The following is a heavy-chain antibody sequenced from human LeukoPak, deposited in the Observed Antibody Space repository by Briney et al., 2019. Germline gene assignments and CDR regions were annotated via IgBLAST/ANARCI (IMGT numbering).Heavy chain of an antibody. D-gene: IGHD3-22*01. V-gene: IGHV4-61*02. CDR2: IYTSGST. CDR3: ARNDYDSSGYYSDY. J-gene: IGHJ4*02. Sequence: SQTLSLTCTVSGGSISSGSYYWSWIRQPAGKGLEWIVSIYTSGSTNYNPSLKSRVTISVDTSKNQFSLKLSSVTAADTAVYYCARNDYDSSGYYSDYWGQGTLVTVSS. CDR1: GGSISSGSYY.